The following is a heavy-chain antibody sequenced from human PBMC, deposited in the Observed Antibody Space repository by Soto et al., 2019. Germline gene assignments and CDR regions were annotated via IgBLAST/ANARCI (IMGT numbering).Heavy chain of an antibody. CDR3: ARLVGATTDWFDP. J-gene: IGHJ5*02. CDR2: IIPIFGTA. Sequence: ASVKVSCKASGGTFSSYAISWVRQAPGQGLEWMGGIIPIFGTANYAQKFQGRVTITADKSTSTAYMELSSLRSEDTAVYYCARLVGATTDWFDPWGQGTMVTVYS. D-gene: IGHD1-26*01. V-gene: IGHV1-69*06. CDR1: GGTFSSYA.